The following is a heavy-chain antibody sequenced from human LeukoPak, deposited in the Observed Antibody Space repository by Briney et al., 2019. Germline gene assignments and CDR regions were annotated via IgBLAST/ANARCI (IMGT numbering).Heavy chain of an antibody. CDR2: IWYDGSNK. D-gene: IGHD3-10*01. CDR1: GFTFSSYG. CDR3: ARGGYGSGSYLTSDAFDI. Sequence: GGSLRLSCAASGFTFSSYGMHWVRQAPGKGLEWVAVIWYDGSNKYYADSVKGRFTISRDNSKNTLYLQMNSLRAEDTAVYYCARGGYGSGSYLTSDAFDIWGQGTMVTVSS. J-gene: IGHJ3*02. V-gene: IGHV3-33*01.